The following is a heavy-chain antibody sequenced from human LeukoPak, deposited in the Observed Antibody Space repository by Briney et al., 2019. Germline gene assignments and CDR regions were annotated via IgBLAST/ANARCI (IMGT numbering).Heavy chain of an antibody. CDR3: ARRVAVTGIYCFDL. D-gene: IGHD6-19*01. V-gene: IGHV4-59*08. Sequence: PSETLSLTCTVSGGSISAYYWSWLRQPPGKGLEWIGYVYYSGATNYNPSLKSRVNISLETSKNQFSLRLTSVTAADTAVYYCARRVAVTGIYCFDLWGQGTPVTVSS. CDR1: GGSISAYY. J-gene: IGHJ4*02. CDR2: VYYSGAT.